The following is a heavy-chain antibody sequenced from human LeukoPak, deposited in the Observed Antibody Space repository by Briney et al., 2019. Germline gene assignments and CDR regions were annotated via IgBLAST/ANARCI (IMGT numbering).Heavy chain of an antibody. V-gene: IGHV1-69*04. CDR3: AREVVEMATIRYWYFDY. D-gene: IGHD5-24*01. CDR2: IIPILGIA. J-gene: IGHJ4*02. CDR1: GGTXSSYA. Sequence: GSSVRVSCKASGGTXSSYAISWVRQAPGQGLEWMGRIIPILGIANYAQKFQGRVTITADKSTSTAYMELSSLRSEDTAVYYCAREVVEMATIRYWYFDYWGQGTLVTVSS.